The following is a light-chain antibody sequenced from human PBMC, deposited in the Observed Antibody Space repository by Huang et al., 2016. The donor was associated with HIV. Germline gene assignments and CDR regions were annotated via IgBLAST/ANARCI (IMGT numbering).Light chain of an antibody. CDR1: QSVGNN. CDR3: QQYNAGGT. CDR2: DTS. J-gene: IGKJ2*01. Sequence: EVVMTQSPATLSVSPGERATLPCRASQSVGNNLAWYQQKPGQPPRLLIYDTSTRVTGIPARFSCSGSATEFTLTISSLQSEDFAVYYCQQYNAGGTFGPGTKLEI. V-gene: IGKV3-15*01.